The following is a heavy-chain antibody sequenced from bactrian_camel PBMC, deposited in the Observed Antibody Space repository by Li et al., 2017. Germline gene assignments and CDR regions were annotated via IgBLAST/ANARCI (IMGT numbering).Heavy chain of an antibody. CDR1: GFTFSNYG. Sequence: HVQLVESGGDSVQAGGSLRLSCAASGFTFSNYGMIWVRQAPGKGLEYVSANDDDSSTTRYADSVKDRFTISRDNAKNTLYLQMHSLKTEDTALYYCATGRDYSDYVLPFNDWGQGTQVTVS. CDR3: ATGRDYSDYVLPFND. D-gene: IGHD4*01. CDR2: NDDDSSTT. J-gene: IGHJ4*01. V-gene: IGHV3S1*01.